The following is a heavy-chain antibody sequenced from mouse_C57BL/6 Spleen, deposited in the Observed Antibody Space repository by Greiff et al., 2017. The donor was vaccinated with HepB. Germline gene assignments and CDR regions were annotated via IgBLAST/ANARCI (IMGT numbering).Heavy chain of an antibody. Sequence: QVQLQQSGPELVKPGASVKISCKASGYAFSSSWMNWVKQRPGKGLEWIGRIYPGDGDTNYNGKFKGKATLTADKSSSTAYMHLSSLTSEDSAVYFCARTGSGPSYFDYWGQGTTLTVSS. J-gene: IGHJ2*01. V-gene: IGHV1-82*01. CDR3: ARTGSGPSYFDY. CDR1: GYAFSSSW. CDR2: IYPGDGDT. D-gene: IGHD6-1*01.